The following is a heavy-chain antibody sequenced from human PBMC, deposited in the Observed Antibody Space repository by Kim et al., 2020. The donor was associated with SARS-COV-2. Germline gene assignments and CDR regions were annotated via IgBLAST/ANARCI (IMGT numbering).Heavy chain of an antibody. V-gene: IGHV1-46*01. D-gene: IGHD7-27*01. CDR3: ARELGSWLDAFDI. J-gene: IGHJ3*02. Sequence: AQDCQGRLTITRDTSTSTIYMELSSLRSEDTAIYYCARELGSWLDAFDIWGQGTMVTVSS.